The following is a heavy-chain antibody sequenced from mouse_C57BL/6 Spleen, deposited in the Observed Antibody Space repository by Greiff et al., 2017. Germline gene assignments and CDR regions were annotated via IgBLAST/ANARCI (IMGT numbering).Heavy chain of an antibody. V-gene: IGHV7-1*01. CDR1: GFTFSDFY. D-gene: IGHD1-1*01. CDR3: ARDYYGSSFAMDY. Sequence: EVKVVESGGGLVQSGRSLRLSCATSGFTFSDFYMAWVRQAPGKGLEWIAASRNKANDYTTEYSASVKGRFIVSRDTSQSILYLQMNALRAEDTAIYYCARDYYGSSFAMDYWGQGTSVTVSS. J-gene: IGHJ4*01. CDR2: SRNKANDYTT.